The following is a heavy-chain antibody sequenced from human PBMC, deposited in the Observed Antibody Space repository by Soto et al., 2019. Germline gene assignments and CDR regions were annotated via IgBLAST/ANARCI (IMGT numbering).Heavy chain of an antibody. D-gene: IGHD2-2*02. J-gene: IGHJ4*02. Sequence: QVHLQESGPGLVKPSGTLSLTCAVSGASISDCDWWSWVHQPPGKGLEWIGEIHHSGATNHNSSVKSRVTISLDKSKNHLSLQLNSVTAADTAVYYCATRDYTASPYWGQGILVTVSS. CDR3: ATRDYTASPY. V-gene: IGHV4-4*02. CDR2: IHHSGAT. CDR1: GASISDCDW.